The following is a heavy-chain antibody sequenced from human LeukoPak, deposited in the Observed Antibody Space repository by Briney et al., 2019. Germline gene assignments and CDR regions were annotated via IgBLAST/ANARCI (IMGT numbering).Heavy chain of an antibody. CDR2: INSGNGNT. V-gene: IGHV1-3*01. D-gene: IGHD6-13*01. CDR1: GYTFTTYT. CDR3: ARDSYMAAADTWFDP. Sequence: ASVKVSCKASGYTFTTYTMHWVRQAPGQRLEWMGWINSGNGNTKYSRKFQGRVTITRDTSASTAYMEVTSLRSEDTAVYYCARDSYMAAADTWFDPWGQGTLVTVSS. J-gene: IGHJ5*02.